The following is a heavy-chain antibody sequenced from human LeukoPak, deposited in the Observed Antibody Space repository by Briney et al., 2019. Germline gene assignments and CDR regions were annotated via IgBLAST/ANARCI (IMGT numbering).Heavy chain of an antibody. Sequence: PGGYLRLSCAASGFTFHNYAINWVRQVPGKGLEWVSAVSGSGDYTYYADSVKGRFTISRDNAENTVYLQMSSLRGEDTALYFCGKGKRTSSSWSAVDYWGQGTLVTVSS. CDR2: VSGSGDYT. J-gene: IGHJ4*02. CDR1: GFTFHNYA. V-gene: IGHV3-23*01. CDR3: GKGKRTSSSWSAVDY. D-gene: IGHD6-13*01.